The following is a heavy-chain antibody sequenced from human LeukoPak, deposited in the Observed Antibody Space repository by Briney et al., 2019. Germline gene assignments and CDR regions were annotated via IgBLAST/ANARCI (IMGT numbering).Heavy chain of an antibody. J-gene: IGHJ4*02. V-gene: IGHV3-74*03. D-gene: IGHD1-1*01. CDR1: DFTFGNYW. Sequence: GGPLNPPFPAPDFTFGNYWLYGARPAPGKGLLWVSRCNPEGIHTEYADSVKGRFTMSRDNAKNTLYLQMNSLRAEDTAVYFCARADNWDSGGFWGQGTLVTVSS. CDR3: ARADNWDSGGF. CDR2: CNPEGIHT.